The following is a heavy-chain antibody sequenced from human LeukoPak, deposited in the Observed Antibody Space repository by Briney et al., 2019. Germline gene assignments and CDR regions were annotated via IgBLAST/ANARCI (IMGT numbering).Heavy chain of an antibody. D-gene: IGHD3-10*01. Sequence: SETLSLTCAVYGGSFSGYYWSWIRRPPGKGLEWIGEINHSGSTNYNPSLKSRVTISVDTSKNQFSLKLSSVTAADTAVYYCARPGAYYGSGSYSRSKNWFDPWGQGTLVTVSS. J-gene: IGHJ5*02. CDR3: ARPGAYYGSGSYSRSKNWFDP. V-gene: IGHV4-34*01. CDR2: INHSGST. CDR1: GGSFSGYY.